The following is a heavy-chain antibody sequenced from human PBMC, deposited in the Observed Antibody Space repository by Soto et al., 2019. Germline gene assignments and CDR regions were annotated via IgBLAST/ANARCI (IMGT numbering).Heavy chain of an antibody. CDR3: ARELERTVTTISGGY. V-gene: IGHV3-33*01. D-gene: IGHD4-17*01. CDR1: GFTFSSYG. Sequence: PGGSLRLSCAASGFTFSSYGMHWVRQAPGKGLEWVAVIWYDGSNKYYADSVKGRFTISRDNSKNTLYLQMNSLRAEDTAVYYCARELERTVTTISGGYWGQGTLVTVSS. J-gene: IGHJ4*02. CDR2: IWYDGSNK.